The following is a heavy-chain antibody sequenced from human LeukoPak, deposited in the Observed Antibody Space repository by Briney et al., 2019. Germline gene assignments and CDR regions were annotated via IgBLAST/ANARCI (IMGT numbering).Heavy chain of an antibody. D-gene: IGHD3-10*01. V-gene: IGHV4-39*07. CDR2: IYYSGST. Sequence: PSETLSLTCTVSGGSISSSSYYWGWIRQPPGKGLEWIGSIYYSGSTYYNPSLKSRVTISVDTSKNQFSLKLSSVTAADTAVYYCAGIWFGERVFDYWGQGTLVTVSS. CDR1: GGSISSSSYY. J-gene: IGHJ4*02. CDR3: AGIWFGERVFDY.